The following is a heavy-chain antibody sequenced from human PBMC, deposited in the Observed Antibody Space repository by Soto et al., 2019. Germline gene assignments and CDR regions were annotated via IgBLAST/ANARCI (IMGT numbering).Heavy chain of an antibody. V-gene: IGHV3-74*01. Sequence: GGSLRLSCAASGFTFSSYWMHWVRQAPGKGLVWVSRINSDGSSTSYADSVKGRFTISRDNAKNTLYLQMNSLRAEDTAVYYCARGDGWYYYYGMDVWGQGTTVTVSS. J-gene: IGHJ6*02. CDR2: INSDGSST. CDR1: GFTFSSYW. D-gene: IGHD6-19*01. CDR3: ARGDGWYYYYGMDV.